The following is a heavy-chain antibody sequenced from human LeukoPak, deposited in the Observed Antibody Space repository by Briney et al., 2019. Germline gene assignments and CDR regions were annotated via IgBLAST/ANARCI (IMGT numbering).Heavy chain of an antibody. CDR3: ARADDRDMGGAFDI. J-gene: IGHJ3*02. Sequence: ASETLSLTCTVSGGSISSGDYYCSWIRQPPGKGLEWIGYIYYSGSTYYNPSIKSRVTISVDTSKNQFSLKLSSVTAADTAVYYCARADDRDMGGAFDIWGQGTMVTVSS. D-gene: IGHD3-22*01. V-gene: IGHV4-30-4*01. CDR2: IYYSGST. CDR1: GGSISSGDYY.